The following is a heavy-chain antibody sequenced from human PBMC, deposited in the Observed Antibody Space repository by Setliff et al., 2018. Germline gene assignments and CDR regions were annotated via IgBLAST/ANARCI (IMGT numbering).Heavy chain of an antibody. CDR1: GGSISSGDYY. CDR2: IYSSGST. J-gene: IGHJ4*02. D-gene: IGHD3-22*01. Sequence: KPSETLSLTCTVSGGSISSGDYYWSWIRQPPGKGLEWIGYIYSSGSTYYNPSLKSRVSISVDTSKNQFSLKLSPVTAADTAVYYCARESRYYYDNLGTLDYWGQGTLVTVSS. CDR3: ARESRYYYDNLGTLDY. V-gene: IGHV4-30-4*08.